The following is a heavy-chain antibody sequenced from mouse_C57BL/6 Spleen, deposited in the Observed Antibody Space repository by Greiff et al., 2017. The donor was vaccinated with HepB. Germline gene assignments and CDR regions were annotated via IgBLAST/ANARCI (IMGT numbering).Heavy chain of an antibody. J-gene: IGHJ3*01. CDR2: INPSTGGT. Sequence: VHVKQSGPELVKPGASVKISCKASGYSFTGYYMNWVKQSPEKSLEWIGEINPSTGGTTYNQKFKAKATLTVDKSSSTAYMQLKSLTSEDSAVYYCARSVFGSWFAYWGQGTLVTVSA. CDR1: GYSFTGYY. CDR3: ARSVFGSWFAY. V-gene: IGHV1-42*01.